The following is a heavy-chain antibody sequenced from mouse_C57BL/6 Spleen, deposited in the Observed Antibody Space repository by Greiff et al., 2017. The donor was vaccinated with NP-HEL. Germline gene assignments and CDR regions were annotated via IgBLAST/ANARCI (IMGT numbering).Heavy chain of an antibody. CDR1: GYSITSGYY. CDR3: AIYYYGSSSWFAY. CDR2: ISYDGSN. V-gene: IGHV3-6*01. Sequence: EVQVVESGPGLVKPSQSLSLTCSVTGYSITSGYYWNWIRQFPGNKLEWMGYISYDGSNNYNPSLKNRISITRDTSKNQFFLKLNSVTTEDTATYYCAIYYYGSSSWFAYWGQGTLVTVSA. J-gene: IGHJ3*01. D-gene: IGHD1-1*01.